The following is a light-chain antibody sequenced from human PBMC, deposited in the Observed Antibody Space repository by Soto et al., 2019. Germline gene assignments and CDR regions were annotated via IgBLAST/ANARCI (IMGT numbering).Light chain of an antibody. CDR3: SSYAGSSIV. CDR2: EVN. CDR1: ISDVGGYNY. V-gene: IGLV2-8*01. J-gene: IGLJ1*01. Sequence: QSVLTQPPSSSGSPGQSVAISCTGTISDVGGYNYVSWYQQHPGKAPKLMIYEVNKRPSGVPDRFSGSKSGNTASLTVSGLQAEDEADYYCSSYAGSSIVFGTGTKVTV.